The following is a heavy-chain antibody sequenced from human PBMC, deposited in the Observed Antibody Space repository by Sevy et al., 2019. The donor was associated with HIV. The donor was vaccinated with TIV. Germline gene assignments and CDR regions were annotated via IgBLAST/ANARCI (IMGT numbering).Heavy chain of an antibody. Sequence: VGSLRLSCAASGFTFSDYDMHWVRQAPGKGLEWVAVMSHDGNYKNHADSVKVRFTISRDNFKNTLYLQMNSLRVEDTAVYFCARLFSCGGDCYYLDYWGQGAPVTVSS. CDR2: MSHDGNYK. D-gene: IGHD2-21*02. CDR1: GFTFSDYD. CDR3: ARLFSCGGDCYYLDY. J-gene: IGHJ4*02. V-gene: IGHV3-30*04.